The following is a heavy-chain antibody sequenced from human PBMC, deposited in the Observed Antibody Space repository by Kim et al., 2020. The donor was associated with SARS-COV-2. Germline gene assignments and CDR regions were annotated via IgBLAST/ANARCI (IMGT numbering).Heavy chain of an antibody. J-gene: IGHJ3*02. CDR2: IYPGDSDT. D-gene: IGHD2-2*01. CDR3: ARMDLIVVVPAARLSDAFDI. CDR1: GYSFTSYW. V-gene: IGHV5-51*01. Sequence: GESLKISCKGSGYSFTSYWIGWVRQMPGKGLEWMGIIYPGDSDTRYSPSFQGQVTISADKSISTAYLQWSSLKASDTAMYYCARMDLIVVVPAARLSDAFDIWGQGTMVTVSS.